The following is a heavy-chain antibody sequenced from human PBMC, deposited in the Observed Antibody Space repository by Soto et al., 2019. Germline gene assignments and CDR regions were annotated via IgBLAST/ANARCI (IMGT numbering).Heavy chain of an antibody. CDR3: ARVDDYGGNFYFDY. Sequence: QVQLQESGPGLVKPSQTLSLTCTVSGGSISSGGYYWSWIRQHPGKGLEWIGYIYYSGSTYYNPSLRGRGSRSLDTSKTQFPLRLSSVTAADTAVHYCARVDDYGGNFYFDYWGQGTLVTVSS. J-gene: IGHJ4*02. D-gene: IGHD4-17*01. CDR1: GGSISSGGYY. CDR2: IYYSGST. V-gene: IGHV4-31*03.